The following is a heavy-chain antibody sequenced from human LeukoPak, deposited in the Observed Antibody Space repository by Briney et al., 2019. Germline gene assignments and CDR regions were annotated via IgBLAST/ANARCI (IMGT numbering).Heavy chain of an antibody. CDR3: AAYYDFWSGYDY. CDR1: GFTFTSYA. D-gene: IGHD3-3*01. J-gene: IGHJ4*02. Sequence: PGGSLRPSCASSGFTFTSYAVSWVRQAPGKGLEWVSTISYSGGTTYHTDSVKGRFTISRDISKNTVYLQMNSLRAEDTAVYYCAAYYDFWSGYDYWGQGTLVTVSS. CDR2: ISYSGGTT. V-gene: IGHV3-23*01.